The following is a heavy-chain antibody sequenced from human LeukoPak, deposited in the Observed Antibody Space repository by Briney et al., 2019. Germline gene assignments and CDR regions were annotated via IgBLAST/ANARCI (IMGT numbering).Heavy chain of an antibody. Sequence: SQTLSLTCTVSGGSISSGDYYWSWIRQPPGKGLEWIGYIYYSGSTYYNPSLKSRVTISVDTSKNQFSLKLSSVTAADTAVYYCARGWTRVSSAGNMVRGRKEVYYGMDVWGQGTTVTVSS. D-gene: IGHD3-10*01. CDR1: GGSISSGDYY. CDR2: IYYSGST. CDR3: ARGWTRVSSAGNMVRGRKEVYYGMDV. J-gene: IGHJ6*02. V-gene: IGHV4-30-4*01.